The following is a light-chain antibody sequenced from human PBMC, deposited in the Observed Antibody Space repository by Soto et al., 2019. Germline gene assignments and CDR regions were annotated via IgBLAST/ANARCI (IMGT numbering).Light chain of an antibody. Sequence: EIVLTQSPGTLSLSPGERATLSCRASQSVSSSYLAGYQQKPGQAPRLLIYGTFIRPTGIPDRFSGSGSGTDFTLTISRLEPEDFAVYYCQQYGSSPITFGQGTRLEIK. V-gene: IGKV3-20*01. CDR1: QSVSSSY. CDR2: GTF. CDR3: QQYGSSPIT. J-gene: IGKJ5*01.